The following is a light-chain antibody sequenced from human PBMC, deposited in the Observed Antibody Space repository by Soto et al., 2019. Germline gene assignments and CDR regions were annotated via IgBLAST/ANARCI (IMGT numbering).Light chain of an antibody. CDR3: QQYGDSLLT. Sequence: IDLTQSPGTLSWSPCVEATLSCNSSQAVTSKFLAWYQQKPGQPPRLLILGASTRATGIADRFSGSGSGTDFTLTISRLEPEDFAVYYCQQYGDSLLTFGGGTKVDI. CDR2: GAS. V-gene: IGKV3-20*01. CDR1: QAVTSKF. J-gene: IGKJ4*02.